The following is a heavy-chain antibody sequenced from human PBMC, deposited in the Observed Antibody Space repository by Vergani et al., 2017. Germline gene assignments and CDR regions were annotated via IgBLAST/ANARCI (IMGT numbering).Heavy chain of an antibody. D-gene: IGHD4-17*01. Sequence: QVQLVESGGGVVQPGRSLRLSCAASGFTFSSYGMHWVRQAPGKGLEWVAVISYDGSNKYYADSVKGRFTISRHNSKNTLYLQMNSLRAEDTAVYYCARVVSDYGDFNWFDPWGQGTLVTVSS. V-gene: IGHV3-30*03. CDR1: GFTFSSYG. CDR3: ARVVSDYGDFNWFDP. J-gene: IGHJ5*02. CDR2: ISYDGSNK.